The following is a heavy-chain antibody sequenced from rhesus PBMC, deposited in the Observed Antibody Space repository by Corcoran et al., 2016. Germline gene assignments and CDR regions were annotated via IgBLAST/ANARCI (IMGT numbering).Heavy chain of an antibody. D-gene: IGHD6-19*01. CDR1: GGSISSSY. CDR3: AGGMSSRQYYGLDS. CDR2: IYGSGSPT. J-gene: IGHJ6*01. V-gene: IGHV4-169*01. Sequence: QLQLQESGPGLVKPSETLSLTCAVSGGSISSSYWSWIRQAPGKGLEWIGYIYGSGSPTNYNPSHKSRVSLSVVPSKNQLSLKLSSVTAADTAVYYCAGGMSSRQYYGLDSWGQGVVVTVSS.